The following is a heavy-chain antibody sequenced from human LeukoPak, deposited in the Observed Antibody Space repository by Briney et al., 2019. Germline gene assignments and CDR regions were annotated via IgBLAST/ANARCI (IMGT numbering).Heavy chain of an antibody. Sequence: AGGSLRLSCAASGFTFSSYSMNWVRQAPGKGLEWVAVIWYDGSNKYYADSVKGRFTISRDNSKNTLYLQMNSLRAEDTAVYYCARDQLERDYYYYYGMDVWGKGTTVTVSS. D-gene: IGHD6-13*01. J-gene: IGHJ6*04. CDR3: ARDQLERDYYYYYGMDV. V-gene: IGHV3-33*08. CDR1: GFTFSSYS. CDR2: IWYDGSNK.